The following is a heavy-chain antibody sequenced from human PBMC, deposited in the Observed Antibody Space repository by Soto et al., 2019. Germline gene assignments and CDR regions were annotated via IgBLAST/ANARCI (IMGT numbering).Heavy chain of an antibody. D-gene: IGHD5-12*01. V-gene: IGHV4-34*01. CDR1: GGSFSGYY. J-gene: IGHJ4*02. CDR2: INHSGST. CDR3: ARGKSWLLRFERGCFDY. Sequence: PSETLSLTCAVYGGSFSGYYVCWIRQPPGKGLEWIGEINHSGSTNYNPSLKSRVTISVDTSKNQFSLKLSSVTAADTAVYYFARGKSWLLRFERGCFDYCAQGTLVTVSS.